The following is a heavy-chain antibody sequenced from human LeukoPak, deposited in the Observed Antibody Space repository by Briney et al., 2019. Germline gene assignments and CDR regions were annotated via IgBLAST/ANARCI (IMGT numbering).Heavy chain of an antibody. CDR2: MYYSGST. CDR3: ARHYDSSGYWYY. CDR1: GFTVSSNY. D-gene: IGHD3-22*01. V-gene: IGHV4-39*01. Sequence: GSLRLSCAASGFTVSSNYMSWIRQPPGKGLEWIGSMYYSGSTYYNPSLKSRVTISVETSKNQFSLKLSSVTAADTAVYYCARHYDSSGYWYYWGQGTLVTVSS. J-gene: IGHJ4*02.